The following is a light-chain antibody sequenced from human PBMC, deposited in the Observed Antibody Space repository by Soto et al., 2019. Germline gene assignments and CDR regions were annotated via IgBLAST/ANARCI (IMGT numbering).Light chain of an antibody. CDR2: DND. J-gene: IGLJ3*02. Sequence: QSVLTQPPSVSAAPGQKVSISCSGSSSNIGNNYVSWYQQFPKSAPKLLIYDNDKRPSGIPDRFSGSKSATSATLDITGLQPGDEADYYCGAWDGSLSSWLFGGGTKVTVL. CDR3: GAWDGSLSSWL. CDR1: SSNIGNNY. V-gene: IGLV1-51*01.